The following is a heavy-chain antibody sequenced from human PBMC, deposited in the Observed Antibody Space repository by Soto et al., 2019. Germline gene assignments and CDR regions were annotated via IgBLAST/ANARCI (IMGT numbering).Heavy chain of an antibody. CDR1: GFTFSSYA. CDR2: ISGSSGST. D-gene: IGHD2-15*01. CDR3: AKDGTYCRSSSCFVAY. Sequence: RRLSCAASGFTFSSYAMSWVRQAPGKGLEWVSFISGSSGSTFYADSVKGRFTISRDNSKNTLFLQMNSLRAEDTAVYYCAKDGTYCRSSSCFVAYWGQGTRVTVSS. J-gene: IGHJ4*02. V-gene: IGHV3-23*01.